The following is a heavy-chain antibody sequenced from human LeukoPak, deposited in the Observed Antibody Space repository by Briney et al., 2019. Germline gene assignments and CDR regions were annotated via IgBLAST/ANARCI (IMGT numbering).Heavy chain of an antibody. D-gene: IGHD6-19*01. Sequence: GASVKVSCKASGGTFSSYAISWVRQAPGQGLEWMGRIIPILGIANYAQKFQGRVTITADESTSTAYMELSSLRSEDTAVYYCARPSVAGTGFDAFDIWGQGTMVTVSS. CDR1: GGTFSSYA. CDR2: IIPILGIA. CDR3: ARPSVAGTGFDAFDI. J-gene: IGHJ3*02. V-gene: IGHV1-69*04.